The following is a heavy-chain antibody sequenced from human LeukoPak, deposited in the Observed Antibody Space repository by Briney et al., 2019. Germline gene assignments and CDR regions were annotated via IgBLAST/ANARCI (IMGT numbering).Heavy chain of an antibody. CDR3: ARESSGYYLDY. CDR2: IYPGGFT. D-gene: IGHD6-25*01. Sequence: GGSLRLSCAASGFTVSSNYMSWVRQAPGKGPECVSVIYPGGFTYYADSVKGRFTISRDDSKNTLYLQMNSLRAEDTAVYYCARESSGYYLDYWGQGTLVTVSS. V-gene: IGHV3-53*01. CDR1: GFTVSSNY. J-gene: IGHJ4*02.